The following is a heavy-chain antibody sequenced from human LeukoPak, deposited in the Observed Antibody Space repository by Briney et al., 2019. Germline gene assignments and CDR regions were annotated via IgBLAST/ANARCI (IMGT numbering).Heavy chain of an antibody. J-gene: IGHJ5*02. CDR3: ARGSSGSYWGSWFDP. CDR2: ISAYNGNT. D-gene: IGHD3-10*01. V-gene: IGHV1-18*01. CDR1: GYTFTSYG. Sequence: ASVKVSCKASGYTFTSYGISWVRQAPGQGLEWMGWISAYNGNTNYAQKLQGRVTMTTDTSTSTAYMELRSLRSDDTAVYYCARGSSGSYWGSWFDPWGQGTLVTVSS.